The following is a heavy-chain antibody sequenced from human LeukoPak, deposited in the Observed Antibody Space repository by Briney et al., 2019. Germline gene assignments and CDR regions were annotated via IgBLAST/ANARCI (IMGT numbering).Heavy chain of an antibody. CDR1: GFTFSSYS. V-gene: IGHV3-21*01. Sequence: PGGSLRLSCAASGFTFSSYSMNWVRQAPGKGLEWVSSISSSSSYIYYADSVKGRFTISRDNAKNSLYLQMNSLRDEDTAVYYCARAPRGADNWFDPWGQGTLVTVSS. D-gene: IGHD3-10*01. J-gene: IGHJ5*02. CDR3: ARAPRGADNWFDP. CDR2: ISSSSSYI.